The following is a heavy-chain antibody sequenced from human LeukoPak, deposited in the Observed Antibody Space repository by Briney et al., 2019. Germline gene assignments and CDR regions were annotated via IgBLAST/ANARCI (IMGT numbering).Heavy chain of an antibody. CDR2: ISAYNGNT. CDR1: GGTFSSYA. D-gene: IGHD3-9*01. CDR3: AREDDILYYFDY. Sequence: GASVKVSCKASGGTFSSYAISWVRQAPGQGLEWMGWISAYNGNTNYAQKLQGRVTMTTDTSTSTAYMELRSLRSDDTAVYYCAREDDILYYFDYWGQGTLVTVS. V-gene: IGHV1-18*01. J-gene: IGHJ4*02.